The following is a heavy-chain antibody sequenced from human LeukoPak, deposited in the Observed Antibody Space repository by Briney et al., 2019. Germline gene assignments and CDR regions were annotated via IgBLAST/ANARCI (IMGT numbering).Heavy chain of an antibody. V-gene: IGHV1-46*01. J-gene: IGHJ5*02. CDR2: INPSGGST. Sequence: ASVKVSCRASGGTFSSYAISWVRQAPGQGLEWMGIINPSGGSTSYAQKFQGRVTITRDTSTSTVYMELSSLGSEDTAVYYCARKGEQLGDNWFDPWGQGTLVTVSS. D-gene: IGHD6-13*01. CDR1: GGTFSSYA. CDR3: ARKGEQLGDNWFDP.